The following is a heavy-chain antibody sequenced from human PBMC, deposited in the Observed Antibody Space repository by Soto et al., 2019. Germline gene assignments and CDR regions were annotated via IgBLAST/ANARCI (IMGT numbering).Heavy chain of an antibody. CDR1: GFTFSTYG. Sequence: QVQLVESGGGVVQPGRSLRLSCAASGFTFSTYGMHWVRQAPGKGLEWVAVISYDGSNKDYVDSVKGRFSISRDKSKNTLYLQMTSLRAEDTAVYYCAKDRSSGEPYYYYGVDVWGQGTMVTVSS. D-gene: IGHD4-17*01. CDR3: AKDRSSGEPYYYYGVDV. J-gene: IGHJ6*02. CDR2: ISYDGSNK. V-gene: IGHV3-30*18.